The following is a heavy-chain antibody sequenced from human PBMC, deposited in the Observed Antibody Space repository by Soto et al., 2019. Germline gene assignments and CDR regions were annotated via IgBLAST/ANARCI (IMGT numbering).Heavy chain of an antibody. V-gene: IGHV4-59*08. Sequence: SETLSLTCTVSGGSISSYYWSWIRQPPGKGLEWIGYIYYSGSTNYNPSLKSRVTISVDTSKNQFSLKLSSVTAADTAVYYCATDVYSGSSSRVYYYYMDVWGKGTTVTVSS. CDR2: IYYSGST. J-gene: IGHJ6*03. D-gene: IGHD3-10*01. CDR3: ATDVYSGSSSRVYYYYMDV. CDR1: GGSISSYY.